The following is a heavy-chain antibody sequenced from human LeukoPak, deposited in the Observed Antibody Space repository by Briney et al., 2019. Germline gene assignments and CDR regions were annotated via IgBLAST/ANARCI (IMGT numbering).Heavy chain of an antibody. Sequence: SETLSLTCTVSGGSISSSSLYWGWLRQPPGKGLEWIATISYSGYTYYKPSLKSRVTISVDTSKNQFSLVLTSVTAADTSIYYCARHGYCNTTNCSFIVRPPNYSFDYWGQGTLVTVSS. J-gene: IGHJ4*02. D-gene: IGHD2-2*03. V-gene: IGHV4-39*01. CDR3: ARHGYCNTTNCSFIVRPPNYSFDY. CDR1: GGSISSSSLY. CDR2: ISYSGYT.